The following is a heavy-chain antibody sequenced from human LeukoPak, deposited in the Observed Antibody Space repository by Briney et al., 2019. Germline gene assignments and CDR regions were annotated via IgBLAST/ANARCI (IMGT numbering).Heavy chain of an antibody. Sequence: SETLSLTCAVYGGSFSGYYWSWIRQPPGKGLEWIGEINHSGSTNYNPSLKSRVTISVDTSKNQFSLKLSSVTAADTAVYYCARGCYHGSGITYNWFDPWGQGTLVTVSP. D-gene: IGHD3-10*01. CDR2: INHSGST. CDR3: ARGCYHGSGITYNWFDP. J-gene: IGHJ5*02. V-gene: IGHV4-34*01. CDR1: GGSFSGYY.